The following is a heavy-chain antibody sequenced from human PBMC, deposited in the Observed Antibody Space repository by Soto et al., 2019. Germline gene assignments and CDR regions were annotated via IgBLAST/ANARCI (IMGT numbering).Heavy chain of an antibody. V-gene: IGHV4-59*01. CDR1: GVSLTSYY. J-gene: IGHJ4*02. CDR3: ARGKGTHRY. D-gene: IGHD3-10*01. CDR2: IFYNGTT. Sequence: SETLSLTCSVSGVSLTSYYWSWIRQTPGKTLEWIGCIFYNGTTNYNLSLKSRVTISLDMSKNQFSLKLNSVTAEDTALYYCARGKGTHRYWGQGTLVTV.